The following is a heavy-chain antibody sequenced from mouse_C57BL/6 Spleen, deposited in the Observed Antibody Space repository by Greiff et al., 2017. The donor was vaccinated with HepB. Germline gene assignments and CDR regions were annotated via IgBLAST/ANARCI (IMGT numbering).Heavy chain of an antibody. CDR3: ALGGYDHDEGNAMDY. D-gene: IGHD2-4*01. J-gene: IGHJ4*01. V-gene: IGHV1-39*01. CDR2: INPNYGTT. Sequence: VQLQQSGPELVKPGASVKISCKASGYSFTDYNMNWVKQSNGKSLEWIGVINPNYGTTSYNQKFKGKATLTIDQSSSTAYMQLNSLTSEDSAVYYCALGGYDHDEGNAMDYWGQGTSVTVSS. CDR1: GYSFTDYN.